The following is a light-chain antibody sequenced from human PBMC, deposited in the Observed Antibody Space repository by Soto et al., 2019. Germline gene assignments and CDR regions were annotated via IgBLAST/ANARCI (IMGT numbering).Light chain of an antibody. Sequence: DIQLTQSPSFLSASVGDRVTITCRASQGISSYLAWYQQKPGKAPKLLIYAASTLQSGVPSRFSGSGSGTEFTLTISSLQPEDFATYYCQQLNSYPRTFGQGIKVEFK. CDR2: AAS. J-gene: IGKJ1*01. V-gene: IGKV1-9*01. CDR3: QQLNSYPRT. CDR1: QGISSY.